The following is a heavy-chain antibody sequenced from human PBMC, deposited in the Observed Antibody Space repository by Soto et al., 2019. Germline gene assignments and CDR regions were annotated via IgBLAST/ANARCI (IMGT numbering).Heavy chain of an antibody. CDR3: AAHYSCGSHNWFDH. Sequence: PSETLSLTCSVSGGSINSSSYFWGWVRQPPGKGLEWIGSIYYSGSTYYNPSLRSRVTISVDTSKNQFSLKLSSVTAADTAVFYCAAHYSCGSHNWFDHWGQGTLVTVSS. V-gene: IGHV4-39*01. J-gene: IGHJ5*02. CDR1: GGSINSSSYF. D-gene: IGHD6-19*01. CDR2: IYYSGST.